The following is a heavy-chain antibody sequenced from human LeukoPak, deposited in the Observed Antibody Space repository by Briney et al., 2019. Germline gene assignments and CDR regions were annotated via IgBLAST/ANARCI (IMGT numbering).Heavy chain of an antibody. D-gene: IGHD3-22*01. J-gene: IGHJ3*02. CDR2: IYYSGGT. Sequence: PSETLSLTCTVSGGSISSYYWSWIRQPPGKGLEWIGYIYYSGGTNYNPSLKSRVTISVDTSKNQFSLKLSSVTAADTAVYYCARQTYYYDSSGLGRDAFDIWGQGTMVTVSS. CDR1: GGSISSYY. CDR3: ARQTYYYDSSGLGRDAFDI. V-gene: IGHV4-59*01.